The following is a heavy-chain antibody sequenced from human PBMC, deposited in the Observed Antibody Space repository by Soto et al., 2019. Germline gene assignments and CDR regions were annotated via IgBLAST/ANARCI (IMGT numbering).Heavy chain of an antibody. J-gene: IGHJ3*01. CDR3: AKDPVAARVRDAFDV. CDR2: ISGSGGST. Sequence: DVQLLESGGGLVQPGGSLRLSCAASGFTFSSYAMSWVRQAPGKGLEWVSGISGSGGSTNYADSVKGRFTISRDNSKNTLYLQMNSLRAEDTAVYYGAKDPVAARVRDAFDVWGQGTMVTVSS. D-gene: IGHD2-15*01. CDR1: GFTFSSYA. V-gene: IGHV3-23*01.